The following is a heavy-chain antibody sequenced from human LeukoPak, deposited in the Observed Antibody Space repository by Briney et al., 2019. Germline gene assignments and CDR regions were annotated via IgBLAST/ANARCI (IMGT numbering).Heavy chain of an antibody. CDR3: AKIHQNRVVVGAKGAFDI. V-gene: IGHV3-23*01. J-gene: IGHJ3*02. CDR2: IGSSGGGT. D-gene: IGHD2-15*01. Sequence: GGSLRLSCAASGLTFNNYAMHWVRQSSGKGLEWVSRIGSSGGGTYYADSVKGRFTISRDSSTDTVYLQMDSLKAEDTAIYYCAKIHQNRVVVGAKGAFDIWGQGTVVTVSS. CDR1: GLTFNNYA.